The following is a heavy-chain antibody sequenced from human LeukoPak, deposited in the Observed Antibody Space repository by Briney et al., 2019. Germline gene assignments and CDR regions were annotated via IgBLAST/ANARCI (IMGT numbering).Heavy chain of an antibody. D-gene: IGHD3/OR15-3a*01. J-gene: IGHJ4*02. Sequence: GGSLRLSCAASGFPFSNHAMSWIRQAPGKGLEWVSYSSSSGSTIYYADSVKGRFAISRDNAKNSLYLQMNSLRAEDTAVYYCARRRDFIDYWGQGTLVTVSS. CDR1: GFPFSNHA. V-gene: IGHV3-11*01. CDR2: SSSSGSTI. CDR3: ARRRDFIDY.